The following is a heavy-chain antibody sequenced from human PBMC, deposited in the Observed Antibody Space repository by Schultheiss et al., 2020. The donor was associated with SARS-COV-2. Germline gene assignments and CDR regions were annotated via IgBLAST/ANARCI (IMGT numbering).Heavy chain of an antibody. D-gene: IGHD6-19*01. CDR3: ARVRAVAGTGWYFDL. V-gene: IGHV4-59*12. Sequence: SETLSLTCTVSGGSISSYYWSWIRQPPGKGLEWIGYIYYSGSTNYNPSLKSRVTISVDTSKNQFSLKLSSVTAADTAVYYCARVRAVAGTGWYFDLWGRGTLVTVSS. CDR1: GGSISSYY. CDR2: IYYSGST. J-gene: IGHJ2*01.